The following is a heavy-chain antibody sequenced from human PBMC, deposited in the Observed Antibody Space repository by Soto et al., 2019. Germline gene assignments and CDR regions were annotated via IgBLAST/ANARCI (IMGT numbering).Heavy chain of an antibody. Sequence: SETLSLTCTVSGGSISSSSYYWGWIRQPPGKGLEWIGSIYYSGSTYYNPSLKSRVTISVDTSKNQFSLKLSSVTAADTAVYYCAITDTAMVTFDYWGQGTLVT. J-gene: IGHJ4*02. D-gene: IGHD5-18*01. CDR3: AITDTAMVTFDY. CDR2: IYYSGST. CDR1: GGSISSSSYY. V-gene: IGHV4-39*01.